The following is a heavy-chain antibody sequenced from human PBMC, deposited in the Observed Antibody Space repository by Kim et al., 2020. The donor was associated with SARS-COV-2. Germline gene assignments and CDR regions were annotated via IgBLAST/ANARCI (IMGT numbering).Heavy chain of an antibody. CDR1: GFTFDDYA. D-gene: IGHD3-10*01. CDR2: ISWNSGSI. J-gene: IGHJ5*02. Sequence: GGSLRLSCAASGFTFDDYAMHWVRQAPGKGLEWVSGISWNSGSIGYADSVKGRFTISRDNAKNSLYLQMNSLRAEDTALYYCAKDITRFGELLLNWFDPWGQGTLVTVSS. V-gene: IGHV3-9*01. CDR3: AKDITRFGELLLNWFDP.